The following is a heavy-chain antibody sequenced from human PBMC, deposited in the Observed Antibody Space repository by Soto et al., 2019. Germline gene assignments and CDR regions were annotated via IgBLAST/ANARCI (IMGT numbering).Heavy chain of an antibody. Sequence: SETLSLTCTVSGGSISGTDYYWTWLRQPPGKGLEWIGYIYSSGATSYNPSLESRVTISGDTSKNQFSLKLNSVTAADTAVYYCARDRGSDYDSTSGYYYYWGQGTLVTVSS. CDR2: IYSSGAT. CDR3: ARDRGSDYDSTSGYYYY. J-gene: IGHJ4*02. CDR1: GGSISGTDYY. V-gene: IGHV4-30-4*01. D-gene: IGHD3-22*01.